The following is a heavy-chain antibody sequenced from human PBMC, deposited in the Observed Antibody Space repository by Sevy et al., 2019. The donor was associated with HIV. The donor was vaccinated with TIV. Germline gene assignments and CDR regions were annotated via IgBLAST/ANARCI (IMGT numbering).Heavy chain of an antibody. Sequence: GGSLRLSCTASGFTFNTHAMTWVRQAPGKGLEWVSVISGPGLSTYYADSVKGRFTISRDNSKNTLCLQMNSLRVDDTATYYCAKALNPALESMIEVILRTLKGFDVWGQGTMVTVSS. CDR1: GFTFNTHA. CDR3: AKALNPALESMIEVILRTLKGFDV. D-gene: IGHD3-22*01. V-gene: IGHV3-23*01. J-gene: IGHJ3*01. CDR2: ISGPGLST.